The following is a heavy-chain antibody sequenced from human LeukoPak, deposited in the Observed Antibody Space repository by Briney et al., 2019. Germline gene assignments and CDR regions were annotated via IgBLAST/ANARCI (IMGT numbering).Heavy chain of an antibody. CDR1: GGSISSGDYY. CDR2: IYYSGST. D-gene: IGHD2-21*01. CDR3: ARGNIERSFKVISPYYFDY. Sequence: SQTLSLTCTVSGGSISSGDYYWSWIRQPPGKGLEWIGYIYYSGSTHYNPSLKSRVTISVDTSKNQFSLKLSSVTAADTAVYYCARGNIERSFKVISPYYFDYWGQGTLVTVSS. J-gene: IGHJ4*02. V-gene: IGHV4-30-4*01.